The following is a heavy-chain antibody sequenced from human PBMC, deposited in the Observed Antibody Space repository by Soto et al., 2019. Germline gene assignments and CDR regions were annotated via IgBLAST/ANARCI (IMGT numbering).Heavy chain of an antibody. CDR1: GGSISSYY. D-gene: IGHD2-15*01. CDR2: IYYSGST. Sequence: TSETLSLTCTVSGGSISSYYWSWIRQPPGKGLEWIGYIYYSGSTNYNPSLKSRVTISVDTSKNQFSLKLSSVTAADTAVYYCARGYCSGGSCHFDYWGQGTLVTVSS. J-gene: IGHJ4*02. V-gene: IGHV4-59*08. CDR3: ARGYCSGGSCHFDY.